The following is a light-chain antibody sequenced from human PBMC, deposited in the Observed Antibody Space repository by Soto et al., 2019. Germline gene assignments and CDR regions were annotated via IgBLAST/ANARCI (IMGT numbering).Light chain of an antibody. V-gene: IGLV2-8*01. J-gene: IGLJ2*01. CDR1: TSAVGGYNY. Sequence: QSALTQPPSASGSPGQSVTISCTGTTSAVGGYNYVSWYQQHPGKAPKLMIYEVSKRPSGVPDRFSGSKSGNTASLTVSGLQADDEADYCCSSYAGSNNVVFGGGTKVTVL. CDR2: EVS. CDR3: SSYAGSNNVV.